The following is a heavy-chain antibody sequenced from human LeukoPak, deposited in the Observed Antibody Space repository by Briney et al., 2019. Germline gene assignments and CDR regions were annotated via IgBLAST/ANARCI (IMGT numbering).Heavy chain of an antibody. CDR2: ISGSGDST. Sequence: PGGSLRLSCAASGFTFSSYAMSWVRQAPGKGLVWVSAISGSGDSTYYGDSVKGRFTISRDNSKNTLYLQMNSLRAEDTAVYYCAKTRPLDSSSWSHGDYLGQGTLVTVSS. CDR3: AKTRPLDSSSWSHGDY. CDR1: GFTFSSYA. D-gene: IGHD6-13*01. J-gene: IGHJ4*02. V-gene: IGHV3-23*01.